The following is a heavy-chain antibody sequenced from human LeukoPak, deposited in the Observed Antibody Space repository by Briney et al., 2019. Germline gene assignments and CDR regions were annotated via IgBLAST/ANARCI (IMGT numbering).Heavy chain of an antibody. V-gene: IGHV4-59*01. Sequence: SETLSLTCTVSGGSISGYYYNWIRQPPGKALEWIGYIYYSGSTNYNPSLKCRVTISLDTSKNQFSLKLSSVTTADTAVYYCARSVVTLYWYFDLWGRGTLVTVSS. CDR1: GGSISGYY. D-gene: IGHD4-23*01. CDR2: IYYSGST. J-gene: IGHJ2*01. CDR3: ARSVVTLYWYFDL.